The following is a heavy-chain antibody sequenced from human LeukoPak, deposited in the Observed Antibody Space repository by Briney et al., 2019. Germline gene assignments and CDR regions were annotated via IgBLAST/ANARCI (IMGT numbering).Heavy chain of an antibody. CDR2: ISGSGGST. V-gene: IGHV3-23*01. J-gene: IGHJ6*03. CDR3: AKSWVPSGSYLYYYYYYMDV. CDR1: GFTFSSYA. D-gene: IGHD3-10*01. Sequence: AGGSLRLSCAASGFTFSSYAMSWVRQAPGKGLEWVSAISGSGGSTYYADSVKGRFTISRDNSKNTLYLQMNSLRAEDTAVYYCAKSWVPSGSYLYYYYYYMDVWGKGTTVTVSS.